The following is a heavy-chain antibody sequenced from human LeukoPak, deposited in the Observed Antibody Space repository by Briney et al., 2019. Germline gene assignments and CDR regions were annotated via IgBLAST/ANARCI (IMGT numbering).Heavy chain of an antibody. CDR2: ISSCSSYI. CDR3: ARPANTVTGFDY. D-gene: IGHD2-8*02. Sequence: KTGGSLRLSCAASGFTFSIYSVNWVRQAPGKGLEWVSSISSCSSYIYYGDSVKGRFTLPRDNDKNSLYLQVNSLSGADTDVYYCARPANTVTGFDYWGQGTLVTVSS. V-gene: IGHV3-21*01. J-gene: IGHJ4*02. CDR1: GFTFSIYS.